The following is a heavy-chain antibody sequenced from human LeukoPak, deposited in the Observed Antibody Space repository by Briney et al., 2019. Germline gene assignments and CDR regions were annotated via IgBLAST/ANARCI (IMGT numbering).Heavy chain of an antibody. Sequence: SETLSLTCTVSGGSISSGDYYWSWIRQPPGKGLEWIGYIYYSGSTYYNPSLKSRVTISVDTSKNQFSLKLSSVTAADTAVYYCARTPAAMTRFDYWGQGTLVTVSS. CDR1: GGSISSGDYY. CDR2: IYYSGST. V-gene: IGHV4-30-4*08. J-gene: IGHJ4*02. D-gene: IGHD2-2*01. CDR3: ARTPAAMTRFDY.